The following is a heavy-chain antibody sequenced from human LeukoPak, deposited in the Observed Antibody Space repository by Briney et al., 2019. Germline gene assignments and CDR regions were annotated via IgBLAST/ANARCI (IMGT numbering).Heavy chain of an antibody. V-gene: IGHV1-18*01. Sequence: GASVKVSCKASGYTFTSYGISWGRQAPGQGLEWMGWISAYNGNTNYAQKIQGRVTMTTDTSTSTAYMELRSLRSDDTAVYYCAREVAVAGFDYWGQGTLVTVSS. CDR1: GYTFTSYG. CDR3: AREVAVAGFDY. D-gene: IGHD6-19*01. CDR2: ISAYNGNT. J-gene: IGHJ4*02.